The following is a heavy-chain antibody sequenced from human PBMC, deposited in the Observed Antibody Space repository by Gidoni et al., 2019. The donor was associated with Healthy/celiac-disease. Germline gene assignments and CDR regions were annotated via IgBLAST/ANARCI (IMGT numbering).Heavy chain of an antibody. Sequence: EVQLVESGGGLVKPGGSLRLSCAASVFPFSSYSMNWVRQAPGKGLEWVSSISSSRSYIYYADSVKGRFTISRDNAKNSLYLQMNSLRAEDTAVYYCARGGGYGDSNYYYGMDVWGQGTTVTVSS. J-gene: IGHJ6*02. D-gene: IGHD4-17*01. CDR2: ISSSRSYI. CDR3: ARGGGYGDSNYYYGMDV. V-gene: IGHV3-21*01. CDR1: VFPFSSYS.